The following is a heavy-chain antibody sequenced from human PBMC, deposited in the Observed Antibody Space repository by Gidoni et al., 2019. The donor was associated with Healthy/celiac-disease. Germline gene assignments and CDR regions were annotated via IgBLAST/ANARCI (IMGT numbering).Heavy chain of an antibody. V-gene: IGHV3-23*01. CDR1: GLPFSSYA. CDR2: ISGSGGST. CDR3: AKPSYDILTNWFDP. Sequence: EVQLLESGGGLVQPGGSLRLSCAASGLPFSSYAMSWVRQAPGKGLEWVSAISGSGGSTYYADSVKGRFTISRDNSKNTLYLQMNSLRAEDTAVYYCAKPSYDILTNWFDPWGQGTLVTVSS. D-gene: IGHD3-9*01. J-gene: IGHJ5*02.